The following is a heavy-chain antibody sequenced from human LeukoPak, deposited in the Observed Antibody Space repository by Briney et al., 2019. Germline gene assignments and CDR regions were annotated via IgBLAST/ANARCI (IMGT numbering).Heavy chain of an antibody. Sequence: SVKVSCKASGGIFSSYGINWVRQAPGQGLEWMGRIIPMFGATNYAQKFQGRVTVTTDESTSTAYMELSSLRSEDTAVYYCARGSYSDYIFDYRGQGTLVTVSS. CDR2: IIPMFGAT. V-gene: IGHV1-69*05. CDR3: ARGSYSDYIFDY. CDR1: GGIFSSYG. D-gene: IGHD4-11*01. J-gene: IGHJ4*02.